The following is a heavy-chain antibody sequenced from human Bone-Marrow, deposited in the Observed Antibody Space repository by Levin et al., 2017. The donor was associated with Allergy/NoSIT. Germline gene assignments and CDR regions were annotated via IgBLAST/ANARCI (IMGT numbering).Heavy chain of an antibody. V-gene: IGHV3-7*04. CDR2: IKHDGSEI. CDR1: FFPFSPSF. J-gene: IGHJ4*02. Sequence: LSFSSSFFPFSPSFLTWVRQAPGKGPEWVADIKHDGSEIHYLDSVKGRFTISRDTSKNSLLLQMNTLRVEDTAVYYCARGRADSGDTYFNNWGQGTLVTVSS. D-gene: IGHD5-12*01. CDR3: ARGRADSGDTYFNN.